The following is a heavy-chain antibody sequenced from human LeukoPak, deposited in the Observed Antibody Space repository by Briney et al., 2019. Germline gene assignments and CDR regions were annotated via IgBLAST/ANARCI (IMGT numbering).Heavy chain of an antibody. V-gene: IGHV3-30*02. J-gene: IGHJ4*02. CDR2: ITYGGSNK. CDR3: ARGGYYGSGSYGYFDY. D-gene: IGHD3-10*01. CDR1: GFTFSDYD. Sequence: GGSLRLSCSASGFTFSDYDMNWVRQAPGKGLEWVAFITYGGSNKYYADSVKGRFTISRDNSKNTLYLQMNSLRAEDTAVYYCARGGYYGSGSYGYFDYWGQGTLVTVSS.